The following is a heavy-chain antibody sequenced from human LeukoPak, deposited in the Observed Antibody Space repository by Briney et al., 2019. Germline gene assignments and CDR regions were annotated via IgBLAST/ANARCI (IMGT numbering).Heavy chain of an antibody. V-gene: IGHV3-7*01. J-gene: IGHJ4*02. CDR1: GFTFSNDW. Sequence: GGSLRLSCAASGFTFSNDWMSWVRQAPGKGLEWVANIKQDGSEKYYVDSVKGRFTISRDNAKNSLYLQMNSLRAEDTAMYYCARRRDGGFDYWGQGTLVTVSS. D-gene: IGHD5-24*01. CDR3: ARRRDGGFDY. CDR2: IKQDGSEK.